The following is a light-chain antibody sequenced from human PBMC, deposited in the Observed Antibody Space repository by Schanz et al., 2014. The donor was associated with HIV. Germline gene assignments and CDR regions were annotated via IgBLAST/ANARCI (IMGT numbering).Light chain of an antibody. J-gene: IGKJ5*01. CDR3: QQSYSSPSIT. CDR2: AAS. CDR1: QGISSD. Sequence: IQLTQSPSSLSASVGDRVTVTCRASQGISSDLAWYQQKPGKAPKLLIYAASTLQSGVPSRFSGSGTGTDFTLIISSLQVEDFATYYCQQSYSSPSITFGQGTRLEIK. V-gene: IGKV1-39*01.